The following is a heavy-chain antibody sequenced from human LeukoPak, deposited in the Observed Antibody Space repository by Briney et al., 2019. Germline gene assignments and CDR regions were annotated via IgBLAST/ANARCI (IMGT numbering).Heavy chain of an antibody. D-gene: IGHD1-26*01. CDR2: INWNGGRT. CDR3: ARDSFSGSSLDY. V-gene: IGHV3-20*04. J-gene: IGHJ4*02. Sequence: PGGSLRLSCAASGFSFDEYGMSWVRQAPGKGLEWVSSINWNGGRTGYADSVKDRFTIFRDSAKNSPYLQMNSLRADDTALYSCARDSFSGSSLDYWGQGTLVTVSS. CDR1: GFSFDEYG.